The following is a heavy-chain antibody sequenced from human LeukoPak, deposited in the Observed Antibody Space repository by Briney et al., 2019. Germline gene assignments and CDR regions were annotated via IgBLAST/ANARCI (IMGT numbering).Heavy chain of an antibody. CDR1: GGSISSSSYY. J-gene: IGHJ6*02. D-gene: IGHD3-3*01. V-gene: IGHV4-39*01. Sequence: KPSGTLSLTCTVSGGSISSSSYYWGWIRQPPGKGLEWIGSIYYSGSTYYNPSLKSRVTISVDTSKNQFSLKLSSVTAADTAVYYCARYNYDFWSGYSIGMDVWGQGTTVTVSS. CDR3: ARYNYDFWSGYSIGMDV. CDR2: IYYSGST.